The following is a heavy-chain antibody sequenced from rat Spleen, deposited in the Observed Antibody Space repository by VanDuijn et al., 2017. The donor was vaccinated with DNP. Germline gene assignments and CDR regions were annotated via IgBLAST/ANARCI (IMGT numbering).Heavy chain of an antibody. D-gene: IGHD4-3*01. CDR2: ITNSGSDT. Sequence: EVQLVESGGGLVQPGRSLKLSCAASGLTFSNYAMAWVRQAPTKGLEWVASITNSGSDTKYRDSVQGRFTISRDNAKNTLYLQMNSLRSEDMATYYCARWYNSGYCFDYWGQGVMVTVSS. CDR3: ARWYNSGYCFDY. V-gene: IGHV5S13*01. CDR1: GLTFSNYA. J-gene: IGHJ2*01.